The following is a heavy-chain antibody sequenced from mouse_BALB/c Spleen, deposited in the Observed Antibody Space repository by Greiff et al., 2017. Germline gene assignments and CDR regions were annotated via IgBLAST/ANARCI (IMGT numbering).Heavy chain of an antibody. Sequence: DVHLVESGGGLVKPGGSLKLSCAASGFTFSDYYMYWVRQTPEKRLEWVATISDGGSYTYYPDSVKGRFTISRDNAKNNLYLQMSSLKSEDTAMYYCASARGDGYYGFAYWGQGTLVTVSA. CDR1: GFTFSDYY. CDR2: ISDGGSYT. CDR3: ASARGDGYYGFAY. D-gene: IGHD2-3*01. J-gene: IGHJ3*01. V-gene: IGHV5-4*02.